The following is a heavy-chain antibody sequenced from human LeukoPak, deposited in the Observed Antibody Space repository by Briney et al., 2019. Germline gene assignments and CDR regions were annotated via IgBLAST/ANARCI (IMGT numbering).Heavy chain of an antibody. V-gene: IGHV4-38-2*01. J-gene: IGHJ4*02. Sequence: SETLSLTCAVSGYSISSGYYWGWIRQPPGKGLEWIGSIYHSGSTYYNPSLKSRVTISVDTSKNQFSLKLSSVTAANTAVYYCAMSGSFDYWGQGTLVTVSS. CDR2: IYHSGST. CDR3: AMSGSFDY. CDR1: GYSISSGYY. D-gene: IGHD1-26*01.